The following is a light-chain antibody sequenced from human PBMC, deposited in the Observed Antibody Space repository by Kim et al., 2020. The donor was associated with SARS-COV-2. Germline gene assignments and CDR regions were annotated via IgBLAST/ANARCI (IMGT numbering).Light chain of an antibody. CDR1: SRDVGGYNY. J-gene: IGLJ1*01. Sequence: GQSITISCTGTSRDVGGYNYVSWYQQHPDKAPKLMIYDVSNRPSGVSNRFSGSKSGNTASLTISGLQAEDEADYYCSSYTSSSTLVFGTGTKVTVL. CDR3: SSYTSSSTLV. CDR2: DVS. V-gene: IGLV2-14*03.